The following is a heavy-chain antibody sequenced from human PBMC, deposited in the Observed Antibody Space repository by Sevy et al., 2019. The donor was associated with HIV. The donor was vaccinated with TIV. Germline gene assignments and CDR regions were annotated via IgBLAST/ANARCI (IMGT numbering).Heavy chain of an antibody. J-gene: IGHJ6*02. Sequence: SDTLSLTCNVSGDSISGYYWSWIRQPPGKGLEWIGYIYYTRSTNYNPSLKSRVTISKDTSKNQVSLKLSSVIVADTAVYYCARGRPDYYYGMDVWGQGTTVTVSS. CDR3: ARGRPDYYYGMDV. CDR1: GDSISGYY. V-gene: IGHV4-59*01. CDR2: IYYTRST.